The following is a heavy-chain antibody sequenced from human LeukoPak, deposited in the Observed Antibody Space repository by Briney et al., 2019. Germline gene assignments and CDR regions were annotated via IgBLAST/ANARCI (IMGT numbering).Heavy chain of an antibody. V-gene: IGHV3-74*01. CDR3: TRDLKT. Sequence: GGSLRLSCAASGFPFSSNWMHWARQAPGKGLVWVSRINNVGRTTNYADSVKGRFTISRDNAKNTLYLQMNSLRVEDTAVYYCTRDLKTWGQGTLVTVSS. J-gene: IGHJ5*02. CDR1: GFPFSSNW. CDR2: INNVGRTT.